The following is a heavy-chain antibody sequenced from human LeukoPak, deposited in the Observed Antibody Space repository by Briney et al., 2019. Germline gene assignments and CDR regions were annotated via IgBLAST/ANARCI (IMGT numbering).Heavy chain of an antibody. Sequence: ASVKVSCKVSGYTLTELSMHWGRRAPGKGREWLRGFDPDDDETIYAQKFQGRVTMTEDTSTDTAYIALSSLRSEDKAVYNCATDPSSPAVAGRDYGMDVWGQGTTVTVSS. CDR2: FDPDDDET. CDR3: ATDPSSPAVAGRDYGMDV. D-gene: IGHD6-19*01. CDR1: GYTLTELS. V-gene: IGHV1-24*01. J-gene: IGHJ6*02.